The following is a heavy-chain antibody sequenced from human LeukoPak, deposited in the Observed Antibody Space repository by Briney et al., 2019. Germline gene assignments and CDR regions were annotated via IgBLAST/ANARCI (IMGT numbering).Heavy chain of an antibody. J-gene: IGHJ3*02. CDR2: IYPGDSDT. CDR3: AGQDIVVVATATRAFDI. Sequence: GEYLKISCKGTGYSFTSYWIAWVRQMPGKGLEWMGIIYPGDSDTRYSPSFQGQVTISADKSISTAYLQWNNLKASDTAMYYCAGQDIVVVATATRAFDIWGQGTMVTVSS. V-gene: IGHV5-51*01. D-gene: IGHD2-15*01. CDR1: GYSFTSYW.